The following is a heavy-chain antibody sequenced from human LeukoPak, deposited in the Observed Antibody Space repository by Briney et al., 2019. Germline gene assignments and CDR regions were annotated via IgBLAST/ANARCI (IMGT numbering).Heavy chain of an antibody. CDR3: AKVGCSSSWAAY. CDR2: ISWDGGST. D-gene: IGHD6-13*01. CDR1: RFTFDDYT. J-gene: IGHJ4*02. Sequence: GGSLRLSCAACRFTFDDYTKHWVRQAPGKGLEWISLISWDGGSTYYADSVKGRFTISRDNSKNSLYLQMNSLRTEDTALYYCAKVGCSSSWAAYWGQRTLVTVSS. V-gene: IGHV3-43*01.